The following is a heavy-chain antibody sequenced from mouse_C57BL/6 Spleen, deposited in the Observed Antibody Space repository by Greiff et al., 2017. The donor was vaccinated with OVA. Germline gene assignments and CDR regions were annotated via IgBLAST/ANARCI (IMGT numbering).Heavy chain of an antibody. V-gene: IGHV5-17*01. J-gene: IGHJ1*03. D-gene: IGHD1-1*01. CDR3: ARGGTTVVRYFDV. CDR2: ISSGNSTI. CDR1: GFTFSDYG. Sequence: EVKLMDSGGGLVKPGGSLKLSCAASGFTFSDYGMHWVRQAPEKGLEWVAYISSGNSTIYYADTVKGRFTISRDNAKNTLFLQMTSLRSEDTAMYYCARGGTTVVRYFDVWGTGTTVTVSS.